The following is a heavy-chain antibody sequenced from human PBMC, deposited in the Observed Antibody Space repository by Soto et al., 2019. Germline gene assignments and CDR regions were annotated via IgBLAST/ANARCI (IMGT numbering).Heavy chain of an antibody. CDR1: GFTFSKFV. J-gene: IGHJ6*02. CDR3: TKASTDRHHMDV. V-gene: IGHV3-23*01. CDR2: ITETGGDT. Sequence: EVQLLESGGDLVQPGGSLRLSCAASGFTFSKFVMRWVRQTPGKGLEWVSTITETGGDTYYTDSVKGRFTISRDNSKNTLYLQMTSLRAEDTALYYCTKASTDRHHMDVWGQGTTVTVSS.